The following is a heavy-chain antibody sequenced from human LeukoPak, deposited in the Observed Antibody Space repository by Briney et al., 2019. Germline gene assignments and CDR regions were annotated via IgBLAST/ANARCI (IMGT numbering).Heavy chain of an antibody. J-gene: IGHJ4*02. CDR2: ISTTSSFV. V-gene: IGHV3-21*01. Sequence: GGSLRLSCAASGFTFSSYSMNWVRQAPGKGLEWVSSISTTSSFVYYADSVKGRFTVSRDYAKNSLFLQMTSLRAEDTAVYYCARVAYGDYYFDYWGQGTLVTVSS. CDR1: GFTFSSYS. D-gene: IGHD4-17*01. CDR3: ARVAYGDYYFDY.